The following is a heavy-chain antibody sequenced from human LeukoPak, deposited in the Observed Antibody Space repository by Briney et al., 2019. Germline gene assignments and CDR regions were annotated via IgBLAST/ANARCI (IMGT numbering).Heavy chain of an antibody. CDR1: GFNFSDYY. CDR3: ARGKRRFDS. CDR2: MSKSGYSI. V-gene: IGHV3-11*01. J-gene: IGHJ4*02. Sequence: KAGGSLRLSCAASGFNFSDYYMSWIRQAPGKGLEWVSYMSKSGYSIYYAAPVKGRFTISRDNVNHSLFLQMNSLRAEDTAVYYCARGKRRFDSWGQGTLVTVSS.